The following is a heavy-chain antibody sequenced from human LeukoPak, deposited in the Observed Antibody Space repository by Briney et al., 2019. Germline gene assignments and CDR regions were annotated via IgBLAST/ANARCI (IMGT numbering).Heavy chain of an antibody. CDR2: ISAYNGNT. CDR1: GYTFTSYG. CDR3: ARNDLHYTVTLDRFYYYYYMDV. Sequence: GASVEVSCKASGYTFTSYGISWVRQAPGQGLEWMGWISAYNGNTNYAQKLQGRVTMTTDTSTSTAYMELRSLRSDDTAVYYCARNDLHYTVTLDRFYYYYYMDVWGKGTTVTVSS. V-gene: IGHV1-18*01. J-gene: IGHJ6*03. D-gene: IGHD4-17*01.